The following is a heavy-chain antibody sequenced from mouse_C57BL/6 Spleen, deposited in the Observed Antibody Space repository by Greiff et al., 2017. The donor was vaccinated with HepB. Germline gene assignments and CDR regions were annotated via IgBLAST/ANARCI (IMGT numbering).Heavy chain of an antibody. V-gene: IGHV1-66*01. J-gene: IGHJ1*03. Sequence: QVQLQQSGPELVKPGASVKISCKASGYSFTSYYIHWVKQRPGQGLEWIGWIYPGSGNTKYNEKFKGKATLTADTSSSTAYMQLSSLTSEDSAVYYCARTYYGYSFDVWGTGTTVTVSS. CDR3: ARTYYGYSFDV. CDR1: GYSFTSYY. CDR2: IYPGSGNT. D-gene: IGHD2-3*01.